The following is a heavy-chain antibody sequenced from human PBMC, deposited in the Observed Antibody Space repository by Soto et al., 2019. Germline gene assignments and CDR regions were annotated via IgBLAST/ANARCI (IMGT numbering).Heavy chain of an antibody. CDR3: ARDLLRTYYYMDV. V-gene: IGHV3-64*01. CDR2: ISSNGGST. D-gene: IGHD5-12*01. CDR1: GFTFSSYA. J-gene: IGHJ6*03. Sequence: EVQLVESGGGLVQPGGSLRLSCAASGFTFSSYAMHWVRQAPGKGLEYVSAISSNGGSTYYANSVKGRFTISRDNSKNTLYLQMGSLRAEDMAVYYCARDLLRTYYYMDVWGKGTTVTVSS.